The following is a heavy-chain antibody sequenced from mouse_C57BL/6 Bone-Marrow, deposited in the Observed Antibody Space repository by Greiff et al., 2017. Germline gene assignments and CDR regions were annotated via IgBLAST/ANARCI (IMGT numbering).Heavy chain of an antibody. D-gene: IGHD2-5*01. CDR1: GYTFTSYG. V-gene: IGHV1-81*01. CDR2: IYPRSGNP. J-gene: IGHJ4*01. Sequence: QVQLQQSGAELARPGASVKLSCKASGYTFTSYGISWVKQRTGQGLEWIGEIYPRSGNPYYNEKFKGKATLTADKSSSTAYMELRSLTSEDSAVYFCARERAYYSNQYAMDYWGQGTSVTVTS. CDR3: ARERAYYSNQYAMDY.